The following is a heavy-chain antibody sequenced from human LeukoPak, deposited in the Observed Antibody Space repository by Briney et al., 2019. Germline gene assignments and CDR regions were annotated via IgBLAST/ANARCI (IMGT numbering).Heavy chain of an antibody. J-gene: IGHJ4*02. Sequence: GGSLRLSCAASGFTFSDYYMSWIRQAPGKGLEWVSYISSSGSTIYYADSVKGRFTISRDNAKNSLYLQMNSLRAEDTAVYYCARDMSEAGSASYFDYWGQGTLVTVSS. CDR3: ARDMSEAGSASYFDY. CDR1: GFTFSDYY. V-gene: IGHV3-11*04. D-gene: IGHD6-19*01. CDR2: ISSSGSTI.